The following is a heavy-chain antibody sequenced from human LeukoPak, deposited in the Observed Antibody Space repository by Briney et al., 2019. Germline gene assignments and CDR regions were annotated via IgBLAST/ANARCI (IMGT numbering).Heavy chain of an antibody. V-gene: IGHV3-66*01. CDR3: ARATSYYDILTGYRTGYFDY. CDR1: GFTVSSNY. D-gene: IGHD3-9*01. CDR2: IYSGGST. Sequence: GGSLRLSCAASGFTVSSNYMSWVRQAPGKGLEWVSVIYSGGSTYYADSVKGRFTISRDNSKNTLYLQMNSLRAEDTAVYYCARATSYYDILTGYRTGYFDYWGQGTLATVSS. J-gene: IGHJ4*02.